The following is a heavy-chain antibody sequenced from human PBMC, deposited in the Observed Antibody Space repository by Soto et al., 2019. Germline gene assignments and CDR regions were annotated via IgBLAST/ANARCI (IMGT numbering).Heavy chain of an antibody. V-gene: IGHV2-5*02. D-gene: IGHD6-19*01. CDR3: AQIVVAGLGYYFDY. CDR2: IYWDDDK. J-gene: IGHJ4*02. CDR1: GFSLSSTRMA. Sequence: QITLKESGPTLVKPTQTLTLTCTFSGFSLSSTRMAVGWIRQPPGKALEWLALIYWDDDKRYSPFLKSRLTITKDTSKNQVVLTISNMDPVDTARYYCAQIVVAGLGYYFDYWGQGTLVTVSS.